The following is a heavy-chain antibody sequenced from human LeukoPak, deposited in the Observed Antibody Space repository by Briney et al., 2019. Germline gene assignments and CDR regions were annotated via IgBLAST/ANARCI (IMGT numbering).Heavy chain of an antibody. D-gene: IGHD3-22*01. J-gene: IGHJ3*02. V-gene: IGHV3-15*01. Sequence: GGSLRLSCAASGFTFSDAWMIWVRQAPGKGLGWVGRIKSRADGGTPHYAAPVTGRFTISRDDSNGTLFLQMNSLTTEDTAVYYCATQGLLDAFDIWGQGTMVIVSS. CDR1: GFTFSDAW. CDR3: ATQGLLDAFDI. CDR2: IKSRADGGTP.